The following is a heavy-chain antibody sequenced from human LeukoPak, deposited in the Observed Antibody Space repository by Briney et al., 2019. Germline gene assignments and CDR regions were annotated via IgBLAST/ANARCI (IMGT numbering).Heavy chain of an antibody. V-gene: IGHV4-59*01. J-gene: IGHJ3*02. CDR2: IYYIGTT. Sequence: SETLSLTCSLSGGSISSYYWSWIRQSPGKGLEWIGYIYYIGTTNYNPSLESRVTMSVDTSKNQFSLRLSSVTAADTAVYYCARVGAWAFDIWGQGTMVTVSS. CDR1: GGSISSYY. CDR3: ARVGAWAFDI.